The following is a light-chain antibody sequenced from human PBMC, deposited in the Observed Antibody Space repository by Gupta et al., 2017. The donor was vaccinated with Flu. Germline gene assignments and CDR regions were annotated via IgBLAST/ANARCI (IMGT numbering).Light chain of an antibody. CDR2: DVN. V-gene: IGLV2-11*01. CDR1: GSDVGAYNY. CDR3: NSYGAANL. J-gene: IGLJ2*01. Sequence: TGTGSDVGAYNYVSRDQQYPSQSRLHIMYDVNRRPSGVPDRFTGSKSGNAASLTISALQPEDQAYYHGNSYGAANLFGGGTRLTVL.